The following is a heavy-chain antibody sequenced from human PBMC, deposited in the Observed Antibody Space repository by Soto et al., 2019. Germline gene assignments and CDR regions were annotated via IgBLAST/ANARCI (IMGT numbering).Heavy chain of an antibody. J-gene: IGHJ4*02. CDR3: ASSYSPGSYFDY. D-gene: IGHD2-21*01. Sequence: SVKVSCKASGGPFSRYAISWVRQAPGQGLEWMGGIIPIFGTTNYAQKFQGRVTITADESTSTAYMELSSLRSEDTAVYYCASSYSPGSYFDYWGQGTLVTVSS. V-gene: IGHV1-69*13. CDR1: GGPFSRYA. CDR2: IIPIFGTT.